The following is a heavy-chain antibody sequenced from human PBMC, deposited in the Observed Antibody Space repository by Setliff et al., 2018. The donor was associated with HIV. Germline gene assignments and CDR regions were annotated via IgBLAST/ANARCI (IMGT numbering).Heavy chain of an antibody. CDR3: AKASRGEYYDNSGFFVTYFDN. V-gene: IGHV3-23*01. CDR2: ISGSGSST. CDR1: GFSFSSYA. Sequence: GESLKISCTASGFSFSSYAMSWVRQAPGKGLEWVSGISGSGSSTYYADSVKGRSTISRDNSGDTLYLHMNNLRAEDTAVYYCAKASRGEYYDNSGFFVTYFDNWGQGKLVTV. D-gene: IGHD3-22*01. J-gene: IGHJ4*02.